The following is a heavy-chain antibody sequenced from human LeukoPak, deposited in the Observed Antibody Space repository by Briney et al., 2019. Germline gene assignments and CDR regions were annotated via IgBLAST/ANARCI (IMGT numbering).Heavy chain of an antibody. CDR1: GGSISSGGYY. D-gene: IGHD2-8*01. CDR2: IYNSGST. V-gene: IGHV4-31*03. J-gene: IGHJ4*02. Sequence: PSETLSLTCTVSGGSISSGGYYWNWIRQHPGKGLEWIGYIYNSGSTYYNPSLKSRSTISLDTSKNQISLKLSSVIAADTAVYYCARGYCTNGVCSSDYFDCWGQGTLVTVSS. CDR3: ARGYCTNGVCSSDYFDC.